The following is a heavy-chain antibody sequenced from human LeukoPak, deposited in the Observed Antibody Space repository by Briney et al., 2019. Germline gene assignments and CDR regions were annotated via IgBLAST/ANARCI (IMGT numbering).Heavy chain of an antibody. J-gene: IGHJ4*02. CDR2: ISYDGSNK. D-gene: IGHD2-2*01. V-gene: IGHV3-30-3*01. CDR1: GFTFSSYA. Sequence: GGSLRLSCAASGFTFSSYAMHWVRQAPGKGLEWVAVISYDGSNKYYADSVKGRFTISRDNSKNTLYLQMNSLRAEDTAVYYCAKAERYCSSTSCQYYFDYWGQGTLVTVSS. CDR3: AKAERYCSSTSCQYYFDY.